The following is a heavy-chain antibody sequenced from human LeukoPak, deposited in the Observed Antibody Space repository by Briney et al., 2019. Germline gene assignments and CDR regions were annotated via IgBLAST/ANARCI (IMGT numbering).Heavy chain of an antibody. Sequence: SETLSLTCAVYGGSFSDYYWAWIRQPPGKGLEWIGEINHSGSTNYNPSLKRRVTISVDTSNNQFSLKLSSVTAADAAVYFCARQGIAARLFDYWGQGTLVTVSS. CDR1: GGSFSDYY. CDR2: INHSGST. V-gene: IGHV4-34*01. CDR3: ARQGIAARLFDY. D-gene: IGHD6-6*01. J-gene: IGHJ4*02.